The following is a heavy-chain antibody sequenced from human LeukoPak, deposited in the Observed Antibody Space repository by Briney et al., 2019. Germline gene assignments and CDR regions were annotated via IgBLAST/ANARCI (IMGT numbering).Heavy chain of an antibody. CDR3: TRDEAAATN. CDR2: IKQDGREK. Sequence: GGSLRLSCAGSGFTFSSYWMSWIRQAPGKGPEWVANIKQDGREKHYVDSVKGRFTISRDNAKSSLYLQMNSLRAEDTAVYYCTRDEAAATNWGQGTLATVSS. D-gene: IGHD6-13*01. CDR1: GFTFSSYW. V-gene: IGHV3-7*01. J-gene: IGHJ4*02.